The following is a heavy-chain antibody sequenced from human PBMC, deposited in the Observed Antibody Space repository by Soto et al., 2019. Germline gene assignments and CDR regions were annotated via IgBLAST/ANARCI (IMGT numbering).Heavy chain of an antibody. J-gene: IGHJ4*02. CDR2: IYYSGST. D-gene: IGHD3-16*02. CDR3: ASSIMITFMGVIVIPRNFDS. Sequence: QVQLQESGPGLVQPSQSLSLTCTVSGGSISSRTYFWSWIRQHPGKGLEWIGYIYYSGSTYYNPSLKSRVTISADTSKNQFSLRLSSVTAADAAVYYSASSIMITFMGVIVIPRNFDSWGQGTLVTVSS. CDR1: GGSISSRTYF. V-gene: IGHV4-31*03.